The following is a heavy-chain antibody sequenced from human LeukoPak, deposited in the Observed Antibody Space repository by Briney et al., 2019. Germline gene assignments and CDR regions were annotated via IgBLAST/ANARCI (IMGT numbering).Heavy chain of an antibody. CDR1: RFTFSSYA. Sequence: GGSLRLSCAASRFTFSSYAMSWVRQAPGKGLEWVSAISGSGGSTYYADSVKGRFTISRDNSKNTLYLQMNSLRAEDTAVYYCAKPAKNYDYVWGSYPYWGQGTLVTVSS. V-gene: IGHV3-23*01. CDR3: AKPAKNYDYVWGSYPY. CDR2: ISGSGGST. J-gene: IGHJ4*02. D-gene: IGHD3-16*02.